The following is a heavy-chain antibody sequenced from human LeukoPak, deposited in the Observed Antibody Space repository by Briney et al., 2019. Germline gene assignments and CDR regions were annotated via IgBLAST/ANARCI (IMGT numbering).Heavy chain of an antibody. J-gene: IGHJ4*02. Sequence: GGSLRLSCAASGFTFSSYEMNWVRQAPGKGLEWVSYISSSGSTIYYADSVKGRFTISRDNAKNSLYLQMNSPRAEDTAVYYCAGEGSSWYDVYWGQGTLVTVSS. CDR2: ISSSGSTI. V-gene: IGHV3-48*03. D-gene: IGHD6-13*01. CDR3: AGEGSSWYDVY. CDR1: GFTFSSYE.